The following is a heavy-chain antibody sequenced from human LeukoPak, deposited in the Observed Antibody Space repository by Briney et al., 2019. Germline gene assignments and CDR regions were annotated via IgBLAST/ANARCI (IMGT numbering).Heavy chain of an antibody. CDR2: ISSSSSYI. D-gene: IGHD4-17*01. V-gene: IGHV3-21*01. CDR1: GFTFISYS. J-gene: IGHJ4*02. Sequence: GGSLRLSCAASGFTFISYSMNWVRQAPGKGLEWVSSISSSSSYIYYADSVKGRFTISRDNAKNSLYLQMNSLRAEDTAVYYCASLYGHGIFDYWGQGPLVTVSS. CDR3: ASLYGHGIFDY.